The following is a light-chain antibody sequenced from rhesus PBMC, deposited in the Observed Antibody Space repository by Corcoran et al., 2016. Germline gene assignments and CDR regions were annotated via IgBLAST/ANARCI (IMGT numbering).Light chain of an antibody. J-gene: IGKJ3*01. CDR1: QGISSY. Sequence: DIQMTQSPSSLSASVGDTVTITCWASQGISSYLNWFQQKPGKAPQLLIYTASSLESGVPSRLSGSGSGTEFTPTIRRLQPEDFPAYYCLQHNSYPFTFGPGTKLDIK. CDR3: LQHNSYPFT. V-gene: IGKV1-28*01. CDR2: TAS.